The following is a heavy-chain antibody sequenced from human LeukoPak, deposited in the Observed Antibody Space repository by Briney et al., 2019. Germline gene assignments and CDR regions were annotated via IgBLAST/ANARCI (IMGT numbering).Heavy chain of an antibody. Sequence: GGSLRLSCAASGFTFSNYAMSWVRQAPGKGLEWVSTISDSGGSTYYADSVKGRFTISRDNSKNTLYLQMNSLRAEDTAIHYCAKVPSSDYGSGRPPFMDVWGQGTPVTVSS. CDR3: AKVPSSDYGSGRPPFMDV. V-gene: IGHV3-23*01. CDR2: ISDSGGST. CDR1: GFTFSNYA. D-gene: IGHD3-10*01. J-gene: IGHJ6*02.